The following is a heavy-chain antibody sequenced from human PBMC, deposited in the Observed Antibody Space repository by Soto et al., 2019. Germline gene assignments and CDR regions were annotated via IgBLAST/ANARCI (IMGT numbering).Heavy chain of an antibody. CDR3: AREAGYCSSTSCSLGTFDY. J-gene: IGHJ4*02. V-gene: IGHV4-30-4*01. D-gene: IGHD2-2*01. CDR2: IYYSGST. Sequence: PSETLSLTCTISGGSIDSGDYYRSWIRQPPGKGLEWIGYIYYSGSTYYNPSLKSRVTISVDTSKNQFSLKLSSVTAADTAVYYCAREAGYCSSTSCSLGTFDYWGQGTLVTVSS. CDR1: GGSIDSGDYY.